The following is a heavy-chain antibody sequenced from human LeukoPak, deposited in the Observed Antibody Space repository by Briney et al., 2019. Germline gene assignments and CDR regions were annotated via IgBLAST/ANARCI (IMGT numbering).Heavy chain of an antibody. V-gene: IGHV4-59*01. CDR1: GGSFSTYY. J-gene: IGHJ4*02. Sequence: PSETLSLTCTVSGGSFSTYYWSWIRQPPGKGLEWIGYIYYSGNTNYNPSLKSRVTVSVDTSKNQFSLKLSSVTAADTAVYYCARTITIRGLIFDYWGQGTLVTVSS. CDR2: IYYSGNT. CDR3: ARTITIRGLIFDY. D-gene: IGHD3-10*01.